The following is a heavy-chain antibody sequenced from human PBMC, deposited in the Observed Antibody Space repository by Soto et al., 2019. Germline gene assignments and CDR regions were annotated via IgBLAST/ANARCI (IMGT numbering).Heavy chain of an antibody. Sequence: EVQLLESGGGLVQPGGSLRLSCAASGFTFSSFSLSWVRQAPGKGLEWVSGISGLGGSIYYADYVKGRLTIARDNSKNTLYLQMNSLRAEDTAVYYCSKSNGDTWERYFFDFWGQGTLVTVSS. CDR2: ISGLGGSI. D-gene: IGHD1-26*01. CDR1: GFTFSSFS. V-gene: IGHV3-23*01. J-gene: IGHJ4*02. CDR3: SKSNGDTWERYFFDF.